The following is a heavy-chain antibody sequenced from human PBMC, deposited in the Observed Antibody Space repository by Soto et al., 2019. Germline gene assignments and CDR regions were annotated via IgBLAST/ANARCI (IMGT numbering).Heavy chain of an antibody. CDR2: INQDGSEK. J-gene: IGHJ4*02. D-gene: IGHD6-25*01. CDR3: AREKRANGYFDY. CDR1: GFTFSNYW. Sequence: GGSLRLSCEASGFTFSNYWMSWVRQAPGKGLEWVANINQDGSEKYFLGSVNGRFTISRDNAKNSLFLHVNSLRPEDTAVYYCAREKRANGYFDYWGQGTRVTVSS. V-gene: IGHV3-7*01.